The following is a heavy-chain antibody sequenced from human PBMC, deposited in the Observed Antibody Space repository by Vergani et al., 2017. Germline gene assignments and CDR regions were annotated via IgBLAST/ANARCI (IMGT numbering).Heavy chain of an antibody. D-gene: IGHD2-15*01. CDR3: ARGSCLGGSCYKPLFDY. CDR1: GASINNDFYY. V-gene: IGHV4-61*02. J-gene: IGHJ4*02. CDR2: IHTSGST. Sequence: QVQLQESGPGLVKPSQTLSLTCTVSGASINNDFYYWHWIRQPAGKGLECIGRIHTSGSTNYNPSLKSRVTMSEDTSKSQFSLNLSSVTAADTAVYFCARGSCLGGSCYKPLFDYWSQGILVTVSS.